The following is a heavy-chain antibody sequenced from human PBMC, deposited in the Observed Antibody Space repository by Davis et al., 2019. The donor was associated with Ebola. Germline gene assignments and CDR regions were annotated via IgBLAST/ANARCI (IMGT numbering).Heavy chain of an antibody. V-gene: IGHV3-21*01. D-gene: IGHD3-22*01. Sequence: SVRGRFTISRDTAKNSLYLQMNSLRAEDTAVYYCARGSLEVVVVITGADYYGMDVWGQGTTVTVSS. CDR3: ARGSLEVVVVITGADYYGMDV. J-gene: IGHJ6*02.